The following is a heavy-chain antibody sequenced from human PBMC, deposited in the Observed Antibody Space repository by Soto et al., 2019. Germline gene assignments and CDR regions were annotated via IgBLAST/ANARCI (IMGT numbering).Heavy chain of an antibody. Sequence: SETLSLTCAVSVGSISSRGYSWSWIRQPPGKGLEWIGYIYHSGSTYYNPSLKSRVTISVDRSKNQFSLKLSSVTAADTAVYYCARDGKGWFDPWGQGTLVTVSS. D-gene: IGHD1-1*01. CDR3: ARDGKGWFDP. CDR1: VGSISSRGYS. CDR2: IYHSGST. J-gene: IGHJ5*02. V-gene: IGHV4-30-2*01.